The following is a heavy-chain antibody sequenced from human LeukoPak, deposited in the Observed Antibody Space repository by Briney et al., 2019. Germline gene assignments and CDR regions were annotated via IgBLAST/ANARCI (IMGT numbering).Heavy chain of an antibody. Sequence: GASVKVSCKASGYTFSTHGISWVRQAPGQGLEWMGWISAYNGNTNYAEKIQGRVTMTTDTSTSTAYMELRSLRSDDTAMYYCARGKDGFGYYFDYWGQGTRVTVS. J-gene: IGHJ4*02. V-gene: IGHV1-18*01. CDR2: ISAYNGNT. CDR1: GYTFSTHG. CDR3: ARGKDGFGYYFDY. D-gene: IGHD5-24*01.